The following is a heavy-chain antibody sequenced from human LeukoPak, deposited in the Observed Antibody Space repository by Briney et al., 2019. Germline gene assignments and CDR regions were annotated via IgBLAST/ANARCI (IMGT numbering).Heavy chain of an antibody. CDR1: GFSISSYE. D-gene: IGHD1-7*01. CDR2: ISSSGSNI. Sequence: GGSLRLSCAASGFSISSYELNWVRQAPGKGLEWVSHISSSGSNIRYADSVKARFTISRDNAKNSLYLQMNSLRAEDTAVYYCARVELAPYYYYMDVWGKGTTVTVSS. V-gene: IGHV3-48*03. CDR3: ARVELAPYYYYMDV. J-gene: IGHJ6*03.